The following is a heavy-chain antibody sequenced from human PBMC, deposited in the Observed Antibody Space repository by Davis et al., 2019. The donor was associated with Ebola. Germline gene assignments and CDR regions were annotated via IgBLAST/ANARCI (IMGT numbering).Heavy chain of an antibody. J-gene: IGHJ4*02. D-gene: IGHD3-10*01. Sequence: SETLSLTCAVSGGSISSSYYWSWIRQPPGKGLEWIGYIYSSGSTYYNPSLKSRVTISVDTSKNQFSLKLRSVTTADTAVYYCARVWNDYGSGSYYDYWGQGILVTVSS. CDR1: GGSISSSYY. CDR3: ARVWNDYGSGSYYDY. CDR2: IYSSGST. V-gene: IGHV4-61*01.